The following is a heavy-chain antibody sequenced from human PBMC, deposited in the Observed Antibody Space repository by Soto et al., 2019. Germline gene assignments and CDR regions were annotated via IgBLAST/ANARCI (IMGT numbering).Heavy chain of an antibody. J-gene: IGHJ4*02. Sequence: QITLKESGPTLVKPTQTLTLTFTFSGFSLSTSGVGVGWNRQPPGTALDWLAVIYWAGAKENSPSLKNRLTLSKAGSKSLVVLTLTNLGPMDTGTYYCARKSREDCALDYWGAGTLVCVSS. CDR1: GFSLSTSGVG. V-gene: IGHV2-5*02. CDR2: IYWAGAK. CDR3: ARKSREDCALDY. D-gene: IGHD2-2*01.